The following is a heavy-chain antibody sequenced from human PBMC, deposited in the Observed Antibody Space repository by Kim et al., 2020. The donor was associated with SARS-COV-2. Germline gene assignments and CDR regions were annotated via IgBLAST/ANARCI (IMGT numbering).Heavy chain of an antibody. CDR1: GGSISSYY. CDR2: IYYSGST. D-gene: IGHD5-12*01. V-gene: IGHV4-59*13. J-gene: IGHJ6*02. CDR3: ARTRGYSGHDYPFSYYYGMDI. Sequence: SETLSLTCTVSGGSISSYYWSWIRQPPGKGLEWIGNIYYSGSTNYNPSLKSRVTISVDTSKNQFSLKLSSVTAADTAVYYCARTRGYSGHDYPFSYYYGMDIRGQRATGTVSS.